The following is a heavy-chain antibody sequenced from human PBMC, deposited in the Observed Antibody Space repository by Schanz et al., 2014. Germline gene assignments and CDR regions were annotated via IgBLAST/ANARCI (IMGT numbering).Heavy chain of an antibody. CDR3: ATNSPFRMVRGSNAFDA. CDR1: GYTVSALA. Sequence: QVQLLQSGSEVKKPGASVKVSCEISGYTVSALAMHWVRQAPGKGLEWLGGFDVEDGETIYAQKFQGRVTMTEDTSTETAYMELSGLRSGDTAVYSCATNSPFRMVRGSNAFDAWGQGTMVTVSS. CDR2: FDVEDGET. V-gene: IGHV1-24*01. D-gene: IGHD3-10*01. J-gene: IGHJ3*01.